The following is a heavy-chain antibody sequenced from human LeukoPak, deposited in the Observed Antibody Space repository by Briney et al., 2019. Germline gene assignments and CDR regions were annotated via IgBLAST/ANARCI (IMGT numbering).Heavy chain of an antibody. Sequence: PGGSLRLSCAASGFTFSTYGIHWVRQAPGKGLEWVTFIRYDGSDKYYADSVKGRFTISRDNSKNTLYLQMNSLRREDTAMYYCARDRFPYDIWTGQDYWGQGTLVTVSS. J-gene: IGHJ4*02. V-gene: IGHV3-30*02. CDR2: IRYDGSDK. CDR1: GFTFSTYG. CDR3: ARDRFPYDIWTGQDY. D-gene: IGHD3-9*01.